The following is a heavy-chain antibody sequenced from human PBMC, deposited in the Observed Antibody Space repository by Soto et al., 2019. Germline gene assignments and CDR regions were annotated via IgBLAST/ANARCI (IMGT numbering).Heavy chain of an antibody. J-gene: IGHJ4*02. CDR3: ASGGDPDY. D-gene: IGHD2-21*02. CDR1: GFTFDYYW. CDR2: LQTDGSHP. Sequence: EVQLVESGGGLVQPGGSLRLSCVASGFTFDYYWMHWVRQAPGEGLMWVSRLQTDGSHPAYADSVKGRFTISRDNAKNTVYLQMNNLRAEYTAVYYRASGGDPDYWGQGTLVTVSS. V-gene: IGHV3-74*01.